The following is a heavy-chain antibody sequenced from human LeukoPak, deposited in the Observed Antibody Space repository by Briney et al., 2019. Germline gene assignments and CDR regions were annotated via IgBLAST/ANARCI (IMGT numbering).Heavy chain of an antibody. J-gene: IGHJ6*03. D-gene: IGHD5-18*01. CDR1: GRSIIGFY. V-gene: IGHV4-4*07. CDR3: VRVSLDTSLGARGHYFYSHMDV. Sequence: SETLSLTCTVSGRSIIGFYWTWIRQTAGKGLEWIGRFYSSGSTSYDPSRKGRVYLLVDTYWNQVLLRLHSVTAADTAVYYCVRVSLDTSLGARGHYFYSHMDVWGKGTTVIVSS. CDR2: FYSSGST.